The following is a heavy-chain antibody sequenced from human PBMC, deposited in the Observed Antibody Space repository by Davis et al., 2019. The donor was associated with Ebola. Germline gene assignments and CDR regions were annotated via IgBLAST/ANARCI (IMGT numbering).Heavy chain of an antibody. D-gene: IGHD3-3*01. Sequence: PSETLSLTCTVSGGSVSSGSYYWSWIRQPPGKGLEWIGYIYYSGSTNYNPSLKSRVTISVDTSKNQFSLKLSSVTAADTAVYYCASGGITIFGTNWGQGTLVTVSS. CDR3: ASGGITIFGTN. CDR1: GGSVSSGSYY. CDR2: IYYSGST. V-gene: IGHV4-61*01. J-gene: IGHJ4*02.